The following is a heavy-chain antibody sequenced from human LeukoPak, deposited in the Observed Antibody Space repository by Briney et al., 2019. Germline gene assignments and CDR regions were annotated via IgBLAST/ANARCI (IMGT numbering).Heavy chain of an antibody. J-gene: IGHJ4*02. CDR1: GGSISSYY. CDR3: ARDSAWDSSGYYPYYFDY. CDR2: IYSSGST. V-gene: IGHV4-4*07. D-gene: IGHD3-22*01. Sequence: SETLSLTCPVSGGSISSYYWSWIRQPAGKELEWIGRIYSSGSTNYNPSLKSRVTTSVDTSKNQFSLKLSSVTAADTAVYYCARDSAWDSSGYYPYYFDYWGQGTLVTVSS.